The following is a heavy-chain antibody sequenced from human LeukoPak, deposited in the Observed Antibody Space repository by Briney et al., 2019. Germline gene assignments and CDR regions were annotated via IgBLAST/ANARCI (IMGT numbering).Heavy chain of an antibody. CDR2: IYYSGST. CDR3: ARIGPYSYGYWYFDY. D-gene: IGHD5-18*01. CDR1: GGSVSSGSYY. Sequence: PSETLSLTCTVSGGSVSSGSYYWSWIRQPPGKGLEWIGYIYYSGSTNYNPSLKSRVTISVDTSKNQFSLKLSSVTAADTAVYYCARIGPYSYGYWYFDYWGQGTLVTVSS. J-gene: IGHJ4*02. V-gene: IGHV4-61*01.